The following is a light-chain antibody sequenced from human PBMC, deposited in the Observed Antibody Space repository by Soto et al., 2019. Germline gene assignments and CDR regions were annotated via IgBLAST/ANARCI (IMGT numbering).Light chain of an antibody. CDR3: QLYGSSPGS. V-gene: IGKV3-20*01. CDR1: QSISTNY. Sequence: ETVLTQTTGTLSLSRGERTILSCRASQSISTNYLAWYQQKPGQAPRPLIYGISIRATGIPDRFSGSGSGRDFTLAFGIREPEDFAVYYWQLYGSSPGSFRPGTRVDIK. J-gene: IGKJ3*01. CDR2: GIS.